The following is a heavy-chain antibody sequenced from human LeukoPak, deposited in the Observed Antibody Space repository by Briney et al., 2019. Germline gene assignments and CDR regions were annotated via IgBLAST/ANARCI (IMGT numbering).Heavy chain of an antibody. CDR1: GGTLSSYA. J-gene: IGHJ4*02. Sequence: GASVKVSCKASGGTLSSYAISWVRQAPGQGLEWMGRIIPIFGTANYAQKFQGRVTITTDESTSTAYMELSSLRSEDTAVYYCARDLDYGGNWLFDYWGQGTLVTVSS. D-gene: IGHD4-23*01. CDR3: ARDLDYGGNWLFDY. CDR2: IIPIFGTA. V-gene: IGHV1-69*05.